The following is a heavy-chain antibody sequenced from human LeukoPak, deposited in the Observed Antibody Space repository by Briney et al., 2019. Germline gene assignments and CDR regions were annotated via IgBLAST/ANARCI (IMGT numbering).Heavy chain of an antibody. D-gene: IGHD2-21*01. CDR3: AKAILPRGYYYYYMDV. V-gene: IGHV3-23*01. CDR1: GFTFSSYA. J-gene: IGHJ6*03. Sequence: PGGSLRLSCAASGFTFSSYAMSWVRQAPGKGLEWVSAISGSGGSTYYADSVKGRFTISRDNSKNTLYLQMNSLRAEDTAVYYCAKAILPRGYYYYYMDVWGKGTTVTVSS. CDR2: ISGSGGST.